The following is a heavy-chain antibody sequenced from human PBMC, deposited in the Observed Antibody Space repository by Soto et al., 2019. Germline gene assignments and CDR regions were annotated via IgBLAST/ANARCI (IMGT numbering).Heavy chain of an antibody. D-gene: IGHD1-26*01. CDR2: IYSDSSST. CDR1: GFTFSMYW. Sequence: WGALLVSCAPSGFTFSMYWMRWLRQAPGKGLVWVSRIYSDSSSTNYADSVKGRFTISRDNAKNTLYLQMNSLRAEDTAVYYCVRDDGGSYYVNWFDVWGQGTRVTVSS. V-gene: IGHV3-74*01. CDR3: VRDDGGSYYVNWFDV. J-gene: IGHJ5*02.